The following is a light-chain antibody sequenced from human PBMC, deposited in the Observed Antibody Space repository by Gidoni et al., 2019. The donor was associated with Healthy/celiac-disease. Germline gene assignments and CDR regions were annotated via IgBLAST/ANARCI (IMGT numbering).Light chain of an antibody. CDR2: GAF. CDR3: QQYDDWPPYT. Sequence: DIVMTQSPATLSVSPGERATLSCKASQSISSNLAWYQQKPGQAPRLLIYGAFTRATGIPARFTGSGSGTEFTLTISSLQSEDFAVYYCQQYDDWPPYTFGQGTKLEIK. V-gene: IGKV3D-15*01. CDR1: QSISSN. J-gene: IGKJ2*01.